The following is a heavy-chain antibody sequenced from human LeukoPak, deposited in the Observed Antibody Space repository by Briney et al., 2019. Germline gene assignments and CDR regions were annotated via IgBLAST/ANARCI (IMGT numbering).Heavy chain of an antibody. D-gene: IGHD4-11*01. CDR2: IYHSGST. CDR1: GGSISSGDYY. J-gene: IGHJ4*02. Sequence: SSQTLSLTCTVSGGSISSGDYYWSWIRQPPGKGLEWIGYIYHSGSTYYNPSLKSRVTISVDRSKNQFSLKLSSVTAADTAVYYCARDNSRSGYFDYWGQGTLVTVSS. V-gene: IGHV4-30-2*01. CDR3: ARDNSRSGYFDY.